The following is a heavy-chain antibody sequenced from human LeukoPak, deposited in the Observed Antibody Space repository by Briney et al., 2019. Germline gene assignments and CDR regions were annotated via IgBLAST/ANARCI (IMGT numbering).Heavy chain of an antibody. J-gene: IGHJ3*01. CDR2: ISYDGSNK. CDR1: GFTFSSYG. CDR3: ARESRIVVGGGTL. V-gene: IGHV3-30*03. Sequence: GGSLRLSCAASGFTFSSYGMHWVRQAPGKGQEWVAVISYDGSNKYYADSVKGRFTIPRDNSKNTLYLQMNSLRAEDTAVYYGARESRIVVGGGTLWGQGTMVTVPS. D-gene: IGHD2-15*01.